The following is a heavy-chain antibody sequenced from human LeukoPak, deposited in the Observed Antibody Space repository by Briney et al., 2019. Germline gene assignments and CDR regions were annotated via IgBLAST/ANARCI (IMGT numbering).Heavy chain of an antibody. V-gene: IGHV1-2*02. D-gene: IGHD3-10*01. J-gene: IGHJ4*02. CDR3: ARTRYGSGSYYNDY. CDR1: GYTFTGYY. Sequence: GASVKVSCKTSGYTFTGYYMHWVRQAPGQGLEWMGWINPKSGGTNYAQKFQGRVTMTRDTSISTAYMELSRLRSDDTAVYYCARTRYGSGSYYNDYWGQGTLVTVSS. CDR2: INPKSGGT.